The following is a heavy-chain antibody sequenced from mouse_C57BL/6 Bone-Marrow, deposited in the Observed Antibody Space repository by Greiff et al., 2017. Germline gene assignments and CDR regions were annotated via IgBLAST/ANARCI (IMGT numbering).Heavy chain of an antibody. Sequence: QVQLQQPGAELVRPGSSVKLSCKASGYTFTSYWMHWVKQRPIQGLEWIGNIDPSDSETHYNQKFKDKATLTVDKSSSTAYMQLSSLTSEDSAVYYCARSHYGSSYAWYFDVWGTGTTVTVSS. CDR3: ARSHYGSSYAWYFDV. V-gene: IGHV1-52*01. D-gene: IGHD1-1*01. J-gene: IGHJ1*03. CDR1: GYTFTSYW. CDR2: IDPSDSET.